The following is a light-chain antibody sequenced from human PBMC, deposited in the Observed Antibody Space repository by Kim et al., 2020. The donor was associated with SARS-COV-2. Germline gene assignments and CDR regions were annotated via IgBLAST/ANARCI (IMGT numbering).Light chain of an antibody. CDR3: QHRKT. J-gene: IGKJ1*01. Sequence: ASLAASVRDKGTDTCRASQTLSGRLAWYQRKPGKAPKLLIFDASALESGVPSRFRGSESGTDFILTISSLQPDDSATYYCQHRKTFGQGTKVDIK. CDR1: QTLSGR. CDR2: DAS. V-gene: IGKV1-5*01.